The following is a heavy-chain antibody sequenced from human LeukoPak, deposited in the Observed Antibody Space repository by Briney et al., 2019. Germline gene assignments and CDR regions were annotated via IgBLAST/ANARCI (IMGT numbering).Heavy chain of an antibody. Sequence: SQTLSLTCTVSGGSISSGGYCWSWIRQHPGKGLEWIGFIYYSGSTYYNPSLKSRVTISVDTSKNQFSLKLSSVTAADTAVYYCAREEYQLLQAFDYWGQGTLVTVSS. D-gene: IGHD2-2*01. CDR1: GGSISSGGYC. V-gene: IGHV4-31*03. CDR2: IYYSGST. J-gene: IGHJ4*02. CDR3: AREEYQLLQAFDY.